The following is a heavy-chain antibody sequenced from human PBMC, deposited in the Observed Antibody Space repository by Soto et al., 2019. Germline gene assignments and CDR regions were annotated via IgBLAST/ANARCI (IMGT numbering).Heavy chain of an antibody. V-gene: IGHV3-30-3*01. Sequence: GGSLRLSCAASGFTFSSYAMHWVRQAPGKGLEWVAVISYDGSNKYYADSVKGRFTISRDNSKNTLYLQMNSLRAEDTAVYYCARENRPRAVSKYYFDYWGQGTLVTVSS. D-gene: IGHD6-19*01. CDR3: ARENRPRAVSKYYFDY. CDR2: ISYDGSNK. CDR1: GFTFSSYA. J-gene: IGHJ4*02.